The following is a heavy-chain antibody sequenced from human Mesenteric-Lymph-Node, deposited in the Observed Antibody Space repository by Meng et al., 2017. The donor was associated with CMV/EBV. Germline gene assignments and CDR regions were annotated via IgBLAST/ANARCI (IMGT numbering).Heavy chain of an antibody. D-gene: IGHD1-26*01. CDR3: ARDSIVAATTWFDP. CDR2: ISYSGST. J-gene: IGHJ5*02. V-gene: IGHV4-59*11. CDR1: GDSISTHY. Sequence: GSLRLSCTVTGDSISTHYLSWIRQPPGKGLEWIGYISYSGSTNYNPSLKSRVTISRDTSKNQFSLKLSSVTAADTAIYYCARDSIVAATTWFDPWGQGTLVTVSS.